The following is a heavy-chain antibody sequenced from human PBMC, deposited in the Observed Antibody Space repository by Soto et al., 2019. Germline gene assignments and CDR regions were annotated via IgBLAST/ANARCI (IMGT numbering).Heavy chain of an antibody. Sequence: QVQLKESSPGLVKPSGTLSLTCNISGGSIITSNWWSWVRQAPGKGLQWIGDISHSGSTNYNPSLKGRASMSVDKPNNQFALTLTSMTAADTALYYCGRERVVAGTDWVFDIWGRGSLVTVSS. V-gene: IGHV4-4*02. CDR1: GGSIITSNW. J-gene: IGHJ2*01. CDR2: ISHSGST. D-gene: IGHD6-19*01. CDR3: GRERVVAGTDWVFDI.